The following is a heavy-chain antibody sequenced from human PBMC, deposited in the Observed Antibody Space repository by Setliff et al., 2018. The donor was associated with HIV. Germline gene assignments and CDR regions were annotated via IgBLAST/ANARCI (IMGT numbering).Heavy chain of an antibody. CDR1: RHNFETYA. CDR2: IIPMFGSA. J-gene: IGHJ4*02. D-gene: IGHD3-10*01. Sequence: ASVKVSCKASRHNFETYAFSWVRQAPGQGLEWVGGIIPMFGSANYAQKFQGRVKITADTFTSTAYMELSSLRSEDTALYYCARGLSGAGDEYWGQGTLVTVSS. V-gene: IGHV1-69*06. CDR3: ARGLSGAGDEY.